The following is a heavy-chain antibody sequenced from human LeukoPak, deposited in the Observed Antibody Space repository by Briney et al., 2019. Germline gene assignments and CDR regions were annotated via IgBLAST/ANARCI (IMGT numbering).Heavy chain of an antibody. D-gene: IGHD2-21*02. CDR3: ARRVTDAFDI. Sequence: SETLSLTCAVYGGSFSGYHWSWIRQPPGKGLEWIGEINHSGSTNYNPSLKSRVTISVDKSKNQFSLKLSSVTAADTAVYYCARRVTDAFDIWGQGTMVTVSS. CDR2: INHSGST. V-gene: IGHV4-34*01. CDR1: GGSFSGYH. J-gene: IGHJ3*02.